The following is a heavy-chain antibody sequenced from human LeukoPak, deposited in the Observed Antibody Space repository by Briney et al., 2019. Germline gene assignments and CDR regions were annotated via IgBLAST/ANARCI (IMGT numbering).Heavy chain of an antibody. Sequence: PGGSLRLSCAASGFTFSSYAMSWVRQAPGKGLEWVSTISGGAYNTYYADSVKGRFTISRDNSKNTLYLQMNSLRAEDTAVYYCAMVIGYKYDIQASGRLDYWGQGTLVTVSS. J-gene: IGHJ4*02. CDR2: ISGGAYNT. D-gene: IGHD1-14*01. CDR1: GFTFSSYA. CDR3: AMVIGYKYDIQASGRLDY. V-gene: IGHV3-23*01.